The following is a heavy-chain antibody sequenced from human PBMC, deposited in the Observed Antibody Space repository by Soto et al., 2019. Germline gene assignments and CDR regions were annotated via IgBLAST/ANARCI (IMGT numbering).Heavy chain of an antibody. V-gene: IGHV1-18*01. D-gene: IGHD2-15*01. J-gene: IGHJ6*02. Sequence: GASVKVSCKASGYTFTSYGISWVRQAPGQGLEWMGWISAYNGNTNYAQKLQGRVTMTTDTSTSTAYMELRSLRSDDTAVYYCARDRDYLSSSGGSCYSCWITSSYYYYGMDVWGQGTTVTVSS. CDR3: ARDRDYLSSSGGSCYSCWITSSYYYYGMDV. CDR1: GYTFTSYG. CDR2: ISAYNGNT.